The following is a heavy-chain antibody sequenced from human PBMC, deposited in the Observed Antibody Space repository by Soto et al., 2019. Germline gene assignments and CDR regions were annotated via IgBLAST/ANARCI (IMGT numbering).Heavy chain of an antibody. CDR1: GFTFSSYS. D-gene: IGHD5-18*01. Sequence: PGGSLRLSCAASGFTFSSYSMNWVRQAPGKGLEWVSSISSSSSYIYYADSVKGRFTISRDNAKNSLYLQMNSLRAEDTAVYYCARDTAMVTFGTTFDYWGQGTLVTVSS. J-gene: IGHJ4*02. V-gene: IGHV3-21*01. CDR2: ISSSSSYI. CDR3: ARDTAMVTFGTTFDY.